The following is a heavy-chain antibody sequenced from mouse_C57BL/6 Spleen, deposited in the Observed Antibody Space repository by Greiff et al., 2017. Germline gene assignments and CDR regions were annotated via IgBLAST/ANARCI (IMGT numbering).Heavy chain of an antibody. CDR2: ISYDGSN. CDR1: GYSITSGYY. Sequence: EVQLQESGPGLVKPSQSLSLTCSVTGYSITSGYYWNWIRQFPGNKLEWMGYISYDGSNNYNPSLKNRISITRDTSKNQFFLKLNSVTTEDTATYYCARKGWDDWYFDVWGTGTTVTVSS. D-gene: IGHD3-3*01. CDR3: ARKGWDDWYFDV. V-gene: IGHV3-6*01. J-gene: IGHJ1*03.